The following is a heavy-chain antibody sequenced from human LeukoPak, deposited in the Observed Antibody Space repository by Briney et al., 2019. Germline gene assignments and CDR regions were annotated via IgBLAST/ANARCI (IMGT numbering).Heavy chain of an antibody. J-gene: IGHJ4*02. V-gene: IGHV3-23*01. CDR1: GFTFSSYA. D-gene: IGHD2-2*01. CDR3: ADVVVPAAIGY. CDR2: ISGSGGST. Sequence: PGGSLRLSCAASGFTFSSYAMSWVRQAPGKGREWVSAISGSGGSTYYADSVKGRFTISRDNSKNTLYLQMYSLRAEDTGVYYCADVVVPAAIGYWGQGTLVTVSS.